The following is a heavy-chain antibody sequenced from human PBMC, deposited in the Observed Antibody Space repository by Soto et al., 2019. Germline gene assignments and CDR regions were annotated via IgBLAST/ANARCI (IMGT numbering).Heavy chain of an antibody. CDR2: IKQDGSEK. CDR3: ARVLGGYSYGHEAFDI. J-gene: IGHJ3*02. V-gene: IGHV3-7*01. CDR1: GFTFSSYW. D-gene: IGHD5-18*01. Sequence: LRLSCAASGFTFSSYWMSWVRQAPGKGLEWVANIKQDGSEKYYVDSVKGRFTISRDNAKNSLYLQMNSLRAEDTAVYYCARVLGGYSYGHEAFDIWGQGTMVTVSS.